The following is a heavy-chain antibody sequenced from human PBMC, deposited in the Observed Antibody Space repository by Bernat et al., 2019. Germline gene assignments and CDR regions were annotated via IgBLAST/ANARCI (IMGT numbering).Heavy chain of an antibody. J-gene: IGHJ4*02. CDR1: GYTLTELS. Sequence: QVQLVQSGAEVKKPGASVKVSCKVSGYTLTELSMHWVRQAPGKGLEWMGGFDTEDGETIYAQKFQSRVTMTEDTSTDTAYMELSNLRSEDTAVDYCATRYLDRSLFDYWGQGTLATVSS. D-gene: IGHD1-14*01. V-gene: IGHV1-24*01. CDR2: FDTEDGET. CDR3: ATRYLDRSLFDY.